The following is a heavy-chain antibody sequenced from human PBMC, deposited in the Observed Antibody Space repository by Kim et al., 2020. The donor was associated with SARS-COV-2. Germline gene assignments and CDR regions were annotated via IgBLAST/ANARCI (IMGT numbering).Heavy chain of an antibody. CDR1: GFSFNNYG. CDR3: ARDRTGGYSYGYAAY. J-gene: IGHJ4*01. Sequence: GGSLRLSCAASGFSFNNYGMIWVRQAPGKGLEWVSSISSSSSYIYFADSVKGRFTISRDSAKNSLNLQMNSLRAEDTSVYYCARDRTGGYSYGYAAYWG. CDR2: ISSSSSYI. V-gene: IGHV3-21*01. D-gene: IGHD5-18*01.